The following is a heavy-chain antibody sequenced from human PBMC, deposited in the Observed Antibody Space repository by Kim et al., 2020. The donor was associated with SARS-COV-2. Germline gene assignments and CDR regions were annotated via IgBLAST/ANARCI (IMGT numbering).Heavy chain of an antibody. CDR2: INPSGGST. J-gene: IGHJ4*02. D-gene: IGHD3-9*01. V-gene: IGHV1-46*01. CDR1: GYTFTSYY. CDR3: ARGGYDILTGRREYYFDY. Sequence: ASVKVSCKASGYTFTSYYMHWVRQAPGQGLEWMGIINPSGGSTSYAQKFQGRVTMTRDTSTSTVYMELSSLRSEDTAVYYCARGGYDILTGRREYYFDYWGQGTLVTVSS.